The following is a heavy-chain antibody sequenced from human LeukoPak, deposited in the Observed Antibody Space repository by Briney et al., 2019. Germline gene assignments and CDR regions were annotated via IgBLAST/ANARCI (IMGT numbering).Heavy chain of an antibody. D-gene: IGHD1-1*01. CDR1: GGTFSSYT. CDR3: ARGLGGSGTGTTAYFDY. Sequence: ASVRVSCKASGGTFSSYTISWVRQAPGQGLKWMGGIIPIFGTSNYAQKFQGRVTITADESTSTVYMELSSLRSEDTAVYYCARGLGGSGTGTTAYFDYWGQGTLVTVSS. J-gene: IGHJ4*02. V-gene: IGHV1-69*13. CDR2: IIPIFGTS.